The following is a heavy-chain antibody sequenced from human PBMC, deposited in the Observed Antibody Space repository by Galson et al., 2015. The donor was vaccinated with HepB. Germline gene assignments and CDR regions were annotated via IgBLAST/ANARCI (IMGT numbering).Heavy chain of an antibody. CDR1: GFTFDDYA. Sequence: SLRLSCAASGFTFDDYAMHWVRQAPGKGLEWVSGISWNSGSIGYADSVKGRFTISRDNAKNSLYLQMNSLRAEDTALYYCAKTPRGMVKDYFDYWGQGTLVTVSS. V-gene: IGHV3-9*01. J-gene: IGHJ4*02. CDR2: ISWNSGSI. CDR3: AKTPRGMVKDYFDY. D-gene: IGHD3-3*01.